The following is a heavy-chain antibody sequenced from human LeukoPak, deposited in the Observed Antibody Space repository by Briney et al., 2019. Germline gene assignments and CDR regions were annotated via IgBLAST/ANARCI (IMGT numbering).Heavy chain of an antibody. Sequence: PGGSLRLSCAASGFTVSTNYMSWVRQAPGKGLEWVSVIYSGGSTYYADSVKGRFTISRDNSKNTLYLQMGSLRAEDMAVYYCARVPGSSTLFGEGNYYYYGMDVWGQGTTVTVSS. V-gene: IGHV3-66*01. J-gene: IGHJ6*02. CDR1: GFTVSTNY. D-gene: IGHD3-10*01. CDR3: ARVPGSSTLFGEGNYYYYGMDV. CDR2: IYSGGST.